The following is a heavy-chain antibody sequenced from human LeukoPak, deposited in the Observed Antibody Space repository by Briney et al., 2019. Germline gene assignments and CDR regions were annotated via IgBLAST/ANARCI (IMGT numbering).Heavy chain of an antibody. CDR3: TALGYPQYFHH. Sequence: PGGSLRLSCTASGFIFGNAWMSWVRQAPGKGLEWVGHVKGIPDGGTTGYTAPVKGRFTISRDDSKNTLYFQMNSLRTEDAAVYYCTALGYPQYFHHWGQGTLVTVSS. V-gene: IGHV3-15*01. J-gene: IGHJ4*02. D-gene: IGHD2-15*01. CDR1: GFIFGNAW. CDR2: VKGIPDGGTT.